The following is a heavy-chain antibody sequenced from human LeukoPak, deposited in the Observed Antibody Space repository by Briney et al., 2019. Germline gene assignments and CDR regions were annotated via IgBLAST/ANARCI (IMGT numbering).Heavy chain of an antibody. J-gene: IGHJ6*03. CDR3: ARIGSGYSSGHYYYMDV. CDR2: IDWDDDK. V-gene: IGHV2-70*04. Sequence: SGPALVKPTQTLTLTCTFSGFSLSTSGMRVSGIRQPPGKALERLARIDWDDDKFYSTSLKTRLTISKDTSKNQVVLTMTNMDPVDTATYYCARIGSGYSSGHYYYMDVWGKGTTVTVSS. CDR1: GFSLSTSGMR. D-gene: IGHD3-3*01.